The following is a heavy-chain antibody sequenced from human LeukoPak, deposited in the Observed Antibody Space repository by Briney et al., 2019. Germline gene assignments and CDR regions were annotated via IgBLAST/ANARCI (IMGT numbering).Heavy chain of an antibody. V-gene: IGHV3-23*01. J-gene: IGHJ6*02. Sequence: GGALRPSCAASGFTFSSYAMSWVRQAPGKGLEWVSAISGSGGSTYYADSVKGRFTISRDNSKNTLYLQKNSLRAEDTAVYYCAKYKGAALYFHYGMDVWGQGTTVIVSS. CDR2: ISGSGGST. D-gene: IGHD6-13*01. CDR3: AKYKGAALYFHYGMDV. CDR1: GFTFSSYA.